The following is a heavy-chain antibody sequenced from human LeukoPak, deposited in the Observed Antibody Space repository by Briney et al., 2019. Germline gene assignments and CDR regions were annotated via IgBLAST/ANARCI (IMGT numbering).Heavy chain of an antibody. CDR1: GGSISSSSYY. CDR3: ALRGYDTSGYYTDY. V-gene: IGHV4-39*01. CDR2: IFYTGST. Sequence: SETLSLTCTISGGSISSSSYYWGWIRQPPGKGLEWIGSIFYTGSTYYNPSLKSRVAISVDTSKNQFSLNLSSVTAADTAVYYCALRGYDTSGYYTDYWGQGTLVTVSS. J-gene: IGHJ4*02. D-gene: IGHD3-22*01.